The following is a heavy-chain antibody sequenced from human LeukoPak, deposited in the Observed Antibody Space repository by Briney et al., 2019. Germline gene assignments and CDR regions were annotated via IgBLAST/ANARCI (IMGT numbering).Heavy chain of an antibody. CDR1: GGSISSGGYH. CDR3: ARSLGFLVNYSGLDV. V-gene: IGHV4-31*03. J-gene: IGHJ6*02. CDR2: IDYSGTT. D-gene: IGHD3-3*01. Sequence: SETLSLTCSVSGGSISSGGYHWDWIRQHPGRGLEWIGYIDYSGTTYSNPSLKSRIIISVDMSKNQLSLRLSSVTAADTAVYYCARSLGFLVNYSGLDVWGQGTTVSVSS.